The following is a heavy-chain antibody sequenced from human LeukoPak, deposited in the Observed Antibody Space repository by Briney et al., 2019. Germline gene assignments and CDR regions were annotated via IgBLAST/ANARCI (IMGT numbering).Heavy chain of an antibody. J-gene: IGHJ4*02. D-gene: IGHD6-13*01. CDR3: AKVRLSSSWYVFDY. CDR1: GFTFSSYG. CDR2: IRYDGSNK. Sequence: GGSLRLSCAASGFTFSSYGMHWGRQAPGKGLEWGAFIRYDGSNKYYADSVKGRFTISRDNSKNTLYLQMNSLRAEDTAVYYCAKVRLSSSWYVFDYWGQGTLVTVSS. V-gene: IGHV3-30*02.